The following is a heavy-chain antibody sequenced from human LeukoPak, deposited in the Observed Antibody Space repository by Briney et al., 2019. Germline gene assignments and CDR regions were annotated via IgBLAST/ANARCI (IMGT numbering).Heavy chain of an antibody. CDR1: GGSISSYY. CDR3: ARSDYSYWYFDL. Sequence: SETLSLTCTVSGGSISSYYWSWIRQPPGKGLEWIGYIYYSGSTNYNPSLKSRVTISVDTSKNQFSLKLSSVTAADTAVYYCARSDYSYWYFDLWGRGTLVTVSS. V-gene: IGHV4-59*01. D-gene: IGHD4-11*01. CDR2: IYYSGST. J-gene: IGHJ2*01.